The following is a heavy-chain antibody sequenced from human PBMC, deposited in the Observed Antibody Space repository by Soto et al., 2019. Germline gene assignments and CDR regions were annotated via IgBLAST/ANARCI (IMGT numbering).Heavy chain of an antibody. CDR2: TYYRSKWYN. J-gene: IGHJ6*02. Sequence: PSQTLSLTCAISGDSVSSNSAAWNWIRQSPSRGLEWLGRTYYRSKWYNDYAVSVKSRITINPDTSKNQFSLQLNSVTPEDTAVYYCARVGDFWSGSLMYYYGIDVWGQGTTVTVSS. CDR1: GDSVSSNSAA. V-gene: IGHV6-1*01. CDR3: ARVGDFWSGSLMYYYGIDV. D-gene: IGHD3-3*01.